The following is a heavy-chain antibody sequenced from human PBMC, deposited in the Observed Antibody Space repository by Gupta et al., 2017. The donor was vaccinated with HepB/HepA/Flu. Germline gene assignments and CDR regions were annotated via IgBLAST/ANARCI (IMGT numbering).Heavy chain of an antibody. V-gene: IGHV3-33*01. CDR3: ARAPHHSKNYYGMDV. J-gene: IGHJ6*02. CDR1: GFTFSSYG. CDR2: IWYDGSNK. Sequence: QVQRVESGGGVVQPGRSLRLSCAASGFTFSSYGMPWVRQAPGKGLEWVAVIWYDGSNKYYADSVKGRFTISRDNSKNTLYLQMNSLRAEDTAVYYCARAPHHSKNYYGMDVWGQGTTVTVSS. D-gene: IGHD4-4*01.